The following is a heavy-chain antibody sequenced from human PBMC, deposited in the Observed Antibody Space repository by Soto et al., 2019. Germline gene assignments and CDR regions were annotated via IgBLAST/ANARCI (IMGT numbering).Heavy chain of an antibody. J-gene: IGHJ4*02. CDR3: VRTSLVVAAATREDY. D-gene: IGHD2-15*01. V-gene: IGHV3-74*01. Sequence: EVQLVESGGGVVQPGESLRLSCEASGFTFSSYWMHWVRQAPGKWLVWVSRINSDGSSTSYAGSVKGRFTISRDNAKNTLYLQMNSLRAEDTAVYYCVRTSLVVAAATREDYWGQGTLVTVSS. CDR1: GFTFSSYW. CDR2: INSDGSST.